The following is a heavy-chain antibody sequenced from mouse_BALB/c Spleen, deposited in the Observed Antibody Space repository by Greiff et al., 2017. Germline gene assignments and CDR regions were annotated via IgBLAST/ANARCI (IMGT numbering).Heavy chain of an antibody. Sequence: DVQLVESGGGLVKPGGSLKLSCAASGFTFSSYAMSWVRQTPEKRLEWVASISSGGSTYYPDSVKGRFTISRDNARNILYLQMSSLRSEDTAMYYCARGGTTAVAFYWYFDVWGAGTTVTVSS. V-gene: IGHV5-6-5*01. CDR2: ISSGGST. CDR1: GFTFSSYA. D-gene: IGHD1-1*01. CDR3: ARGGTTAVAFYWYFDV. J-gene: IGHJ1*01.